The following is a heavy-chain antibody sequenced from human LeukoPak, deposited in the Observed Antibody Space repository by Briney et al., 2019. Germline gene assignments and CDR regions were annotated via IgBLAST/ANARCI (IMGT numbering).Heavy chain of an antibody. CDR2: FDPEGGET. Sequence: ASVKVSCKVSGYTLTELSMHWVRQAPGKGLEWMGGFDPEGGETIYAQKFQGRVTMTEDTSTDTAYMELSSLRSEDTAVYYCATGLFFQVDTAMATVPYFDYWGQGTLVTVSS. D-gene: IGHD5-18*01. V-gene: IGHV1-24*01. J-gene: IGHJ4*02. CDR3: ATGLFFQVDTAMATVPYFDY. CDR1: GYTLTELS.